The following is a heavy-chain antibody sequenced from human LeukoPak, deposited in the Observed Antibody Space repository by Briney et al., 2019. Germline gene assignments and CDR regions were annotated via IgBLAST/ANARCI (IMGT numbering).Heavy chain of an antibody. CDR2: IYYSGST. D-gene: IGHD1-7*01. CDR3: ARLSLNWNYGVDY. CDR1: GGSISSSSYY. V-gene: IGHV4-39*01. Sequence: SETLSLTCTVSGGSISSSSYYWGWIRQPPGKGLEWIGSIYYSGSTYYNPSLKSRVTISVDTSKNQFSLKLSSVTAADTAVYYCARLSLNWNYGVDYWGQGTLVTVSS. J-gene: IGHJ4*02.